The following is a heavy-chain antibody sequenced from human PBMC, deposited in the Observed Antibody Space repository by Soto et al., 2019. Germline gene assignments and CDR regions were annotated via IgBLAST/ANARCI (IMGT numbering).Heavy chain of an antibody. Sequence: VLLVQSGAEVKKPGSSVKVSCQAAGGSFSSYMVSWVRQAPGQGLDYMGGIMPVFGTPTYTEKFQGRVTINADESTGTAYLEPTSLKSYDTAVYFWARGVPANHMGGGGFAFWGQGTLVAVSS. CDR3: ARGVPANHMGGGGFAF. V-gene: IGHV1-69*01. D-gene: IGHD2-15*01. J-gene: IGHJ3*01. CDR1: GGSFSSYM. CDR2: IMPVFGTP.